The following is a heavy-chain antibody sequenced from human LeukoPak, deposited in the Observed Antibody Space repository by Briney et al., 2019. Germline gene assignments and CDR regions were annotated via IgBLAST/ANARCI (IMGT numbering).Heavy chain of an antibody. CDR3: ARLPAASAMRGDY. J-gene: IGHJ4*02. D-gene: IGHD2-2*01. Sequence: GGSLQISCKGSGCSYINSIIGWVRQLPGKGLEWMGIIYPGDSETRYSPSFQGQVTISAVKSISTAYLQWSSLRASDTAMYYCARLPAASAMRGDYWGQGTLVTVSS. V-gene: IGHV5-51*01. CDR1: GCSYINSI. CDR2: IYPGDSET.